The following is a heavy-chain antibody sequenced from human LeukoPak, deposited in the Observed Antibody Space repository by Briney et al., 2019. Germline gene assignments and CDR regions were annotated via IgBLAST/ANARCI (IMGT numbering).Heavy chain of an antibody. CDR3: AKSRPLTSYYFDY. V-gene: IGHV3-30*18. D-gene: IGHD3-16*02. CDR1: GFTFSSYG. J-gene: IGHJ4*02. CDR2: ISYDGSNK. Sequence: TGGSLRLSCAASGFTFSSYGMHWVRQAPGKGLEWVAVISYDGSNKYYADSVKGRFTISRDNSKNTLYLQMNSLRAEDTAVYYCAKSRPLTSYYFDYWGQGTLVTVSS.